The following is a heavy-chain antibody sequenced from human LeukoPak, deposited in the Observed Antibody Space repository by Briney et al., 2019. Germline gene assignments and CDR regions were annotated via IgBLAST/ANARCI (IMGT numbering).Heavy chain of an antibody. CDR2: IYYSGST. V-gene: IGHV4-59*01. J-gene: IGHJ6*02. CDR1: GGSISSYY. CDR3: ARDGWAPGGMDV. Sequence: PSETLSLTCTVSGGSISSYYWSWIRQPPGKGLEWIGYIYYSGSTNYNPSLKSRVTISVDTSKNQFSLKLSSVTAADTAVYHCARDGWAPGGMDVWGQGTTVTVSS. D-gene: IGHD6-19*01.